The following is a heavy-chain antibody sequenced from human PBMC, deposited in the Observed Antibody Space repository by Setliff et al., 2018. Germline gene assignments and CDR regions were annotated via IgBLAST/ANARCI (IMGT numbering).Heavy chain of an antibody. CDR2: ISSGSGNT. CDR1: GYAFSRSG. J-gene: IGHJ4*02. V-gene: IGHV1-18*01. CDR3: ARGPPDFVVVPAAAKFDY. Sequence: ASVKVSCKASGYAFSRSGISWVRQAPGQGLEWMGWISSGSGNTNYAQKFQGRVAMTRDTSTTTVYMELRSLKSDDTAVYYCARGPPDFVVVPAAAKFDYWGQGTLVTVSS. D-gene: IGHD2-2*01.